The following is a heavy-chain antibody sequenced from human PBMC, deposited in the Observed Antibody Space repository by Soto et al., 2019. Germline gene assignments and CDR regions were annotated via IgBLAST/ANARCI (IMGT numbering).Heavy chain of an antibody. D-gene: IGHD3-9*01. Sequence: AASVKVSCKASGYTFTSYDINWVRQATGQGLEWMGWMNPNSGNTGYAQKFQGRVTMTRNTSISTAYMELSSLRSEDTAVYYCARTYDILTGYYTYYYMDVWGKGTTVTVSS. CDR2: MNPNSGNT. V-gene: IGHV1-8*01. J-gene: IGHJ6*03. CDR3: ARTYDILTGYYTYYYMDV. CDR1: GYTFTSYD.